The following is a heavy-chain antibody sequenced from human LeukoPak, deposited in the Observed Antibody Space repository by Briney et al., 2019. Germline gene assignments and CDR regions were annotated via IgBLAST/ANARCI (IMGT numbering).Heavy chain of an antibody. CDR2: ISYDGSNK. D-gene: IGHD6-19*01. CDR1: GFTFSHYY. Sequence: GGSLRLSCAASGFTFSHYYMSWVRQAPGKGLEWVAVISYDGSNKYYADSVKGRFTISRDNSKNTLYLQMNSLRAEDTAVYYCAKETGYSSGWWPVYDAFDLWGQGTMVTVSS. V-gene: IGHV3-30*18. CDR3: AKETGYSSGWWPVYDAFDL. J-gene: IGHJ3*01.